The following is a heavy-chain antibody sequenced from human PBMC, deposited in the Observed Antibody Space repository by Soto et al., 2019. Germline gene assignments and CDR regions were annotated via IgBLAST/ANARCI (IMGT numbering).Heavy chain of an antibody. Sequence: QVQLQESGPGLVKPSGTLSLTCAVSGGSISSSNWWSWVRQPPGKGLGWIGEIDHSGSTNYNPSLKGRVPISVDKSKSQCSLKLGSVAAADTAVYYCARVGGREKGDYWGQGTLVTVSS. V-gene: IGHV4-4*02. CDR3: ARVGGREKGDY. CDR1: GGSISSSNW. CDR2: IDHSGST. D-gene: IGHD3-16*01. J-gene: IGHJ4*02.